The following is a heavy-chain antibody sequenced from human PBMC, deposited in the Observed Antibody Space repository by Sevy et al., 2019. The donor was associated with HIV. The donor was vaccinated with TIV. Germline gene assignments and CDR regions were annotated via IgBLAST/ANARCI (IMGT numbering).Heavy chain of an antibody. Sequence: GGSLRLSCAASGFTFSSYGMHWVRQAPGKGLEWVAVIRYDGSNKYYPHSVKGRFTISRDNSKNTLYLQMNSLRAEDTAVYDWAKDFSPYGSGSYYNGYYFDYWGQGTLVTVSS. J-gene: IGHJ4*02. D-gene: IGHD3-10*01. CDR1: GFTFSSYG. CDR2: IRYDGSNK. CDR3: AKDFSPYGSGSYYNGYYFDY. V-gene: IGHV3-30*02.